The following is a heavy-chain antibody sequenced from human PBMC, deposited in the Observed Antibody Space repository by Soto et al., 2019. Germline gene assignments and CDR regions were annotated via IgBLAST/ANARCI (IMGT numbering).Heavy chain of an antibody. V-gene: IGHV3-49*04. CDR2: IRRNAYGGTT. CDR3: TRASSLGFDF. CDR1: GFTFGDYA. J-gene: IGHJ4*02. Sequence: GGALRLSCPTSGFTFGDYALSWVRQAPGKGLEWVGFIRRNAYGGTTDYAASVKGRFTISRDDSKSIAYLQMNSLRTEDTALYYCTRASSLGFDFWGQGTLVTVSS. D-gene: IGHD3-16*01.